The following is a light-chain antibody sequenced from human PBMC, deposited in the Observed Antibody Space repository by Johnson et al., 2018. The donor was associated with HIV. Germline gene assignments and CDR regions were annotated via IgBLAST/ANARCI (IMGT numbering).Light chain of an antibody. Sequence: HSVLTQPPSVSAAPGQKVTISCSGSSSNIGNNYVSWYQQLPGTAPKLLIFDNNKLPSGIPDRFSASKSGTSATLGITGLQTGDEADYYCGTWDSSLSAYVFGTGTKVTVL. V-gene: IGLV1-51*01. J-gene: IGLJ1*01. CDR2: DNN. CDR1: SSNIGNNY. CDR3: GTWDSSLSAYV.